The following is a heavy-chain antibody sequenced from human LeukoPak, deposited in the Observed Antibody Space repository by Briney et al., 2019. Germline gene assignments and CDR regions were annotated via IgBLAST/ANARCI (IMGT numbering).Heavy chain of an antibody. V-gene: IGHV4-59*01. D-gene: IGHD4-17*01. Sequence: SETLSLTRTVSGGSISSYYWSWIRQPPGKGLEWIGYIYYSGSTNYNPSLKSRVTISVDTSKNQFSLKLSSVTAADTAVYYCARGGDYGYYYYYYGMDVWGQGTTVTVSS. CDR1: GGSISSYY. J-gene: IGHJ6*02. CDR2: IYYSGST. CDR3: ARGGDYGYYYYYYGMDV.